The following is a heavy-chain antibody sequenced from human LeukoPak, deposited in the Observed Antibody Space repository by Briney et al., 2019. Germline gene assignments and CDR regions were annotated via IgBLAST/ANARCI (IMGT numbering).Heavy chain of an antibody. J-gene: IGHJ4*02. CDR1: GGTFSSYA. V-gene: IGHV1-69*04. Sequence: ASVKVSCKASGGTFSSYAISWVRQAPGQGLEWMGRIIPILGIANYAQKFQGRVTITADKSTSTAYMELSSLGSEDTAVYYCARVHTAVAGTNMGDYWGQGTLVTVSS. CDR3: ARVHTAVAGTNMGDY. D-gene: IGHD6-19*01. CDR2: IIPILGIA.